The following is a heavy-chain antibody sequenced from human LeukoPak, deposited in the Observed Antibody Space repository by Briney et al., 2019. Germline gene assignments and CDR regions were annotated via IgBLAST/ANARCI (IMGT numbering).Heavy chain of an antibody. CDR2: TIPIRGMT. CDR3: ARGPYDGTFYFDS. V-gene: IGHV1-69*04. D-gene: IGHD3-16*01. Sequence: SVKVSRKISGGTFGSYGISWVRQAPGQGLEWMGRTIPIRGMTNYAQKFQGRVTITADTSTSTAYMELSSLTSEDTAVYFCARGPYDGTFYFDSWGQGTLVIVSS. J-gene: IGHJ4*02. CDR1: GGTFGSYG.